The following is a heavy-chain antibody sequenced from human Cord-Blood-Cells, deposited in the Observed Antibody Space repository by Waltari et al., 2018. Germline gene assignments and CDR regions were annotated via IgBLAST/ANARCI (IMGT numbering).Heavy chain of an antibody. CDR3: ARGGKDFWSGHPLDY. CDR1: GYTFTGYY. D-gene: IGHD3-3*01. V-gene: IGHV1-2*02. J-gene: IGHJ4*02. Sequence: QVQLVQSGAEVKKPGASVKVSCKASGYTFTGYYMPWVRQAPGQGLEWMGWINPNSGGTNYAQKFQGRVTMTRDTSISTAYMELSRLRSDDTAVYYCARGGKDFWSGHPLDYWGQGTLVTVSS. CDR2: INPNSGGT.